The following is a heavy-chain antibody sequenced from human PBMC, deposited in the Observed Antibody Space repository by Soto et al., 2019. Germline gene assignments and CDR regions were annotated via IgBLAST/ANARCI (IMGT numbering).Heavy chain of an antibody. V-gene: IGHV1-24*01. J-gene: IGHJ3*02. Sequence: GASVKVSCKVSGYTLTELSMHWVRQTPGKGLEWMGAFDPEDGETIFAQKFQDRVTMTDDTSTDTAYMELSSLRSEDTAVYYCLYSSSSRGDAFDIWGQGTMVTVSS. CDR3: LYSSSSRGDAFDI. CDR2: FDPEDGET. CDR1: GYTLTELS. D-gene: IGHD6-6*01.